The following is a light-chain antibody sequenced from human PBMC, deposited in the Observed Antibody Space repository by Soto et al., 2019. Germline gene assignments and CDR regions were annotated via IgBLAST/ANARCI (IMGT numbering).Light chain of an antibody. CDR3: QQYNNWPRT. Sequence: EIVMTQSPATLSVSPGERATLSCRASQSVSSNLAWYQQKPGQAPRLLIYVASTRATGIPARFSGSWSGTEFTLTISSLQSEDFAVYYCQQYNNWPRTFGQGTKVEIK. J-gene: IGKJ1*01. CDR2: VAS. CDR1: QSVSSN. V-gene: IGKV3-15*01.